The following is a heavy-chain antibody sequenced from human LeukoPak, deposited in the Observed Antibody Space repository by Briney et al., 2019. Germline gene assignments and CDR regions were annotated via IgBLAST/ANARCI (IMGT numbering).Heavy chain of an antibody. D-gene: IGHD5-24*01. CDR1: GGSISSYY. Sequence: SETLSLTCTVSGGSISSYYSRWIRQPPGEGLEWIGYIYYSGSTNYNPSLKSRVTISVDTSKSQFSLKLSSVTAADTAVYYCAGRRDGYNRDYWGQGTLVTVSS. J-gene: IGHJ4*02. V-gene: IGHV4-59*01. CDR3: AGRRDGYNRDY. CDR2: IYYSGST.